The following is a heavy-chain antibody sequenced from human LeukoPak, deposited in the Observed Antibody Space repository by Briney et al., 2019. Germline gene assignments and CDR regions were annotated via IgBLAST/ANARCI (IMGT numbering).Heavy chain of an antibody. D-gene: IGHD3-10*01. J-gene: IGHJ3*02. CDR1: GGSISNDGYY. CDR2: IYYSGST. V-gene: IGHV4-31*03. Sequence: PSQTLSLTCTVSGGSISNDGYYWSWIRQHPGKGLEWIGYIYYSGSTYCNPSLKSRVTISVDTSKNQFSLKLSSVTAADTAVYYCARPRGGSLHDAFDIWGQGAMVTVSS. CDR3: ARPRGGSLHDAFDI.